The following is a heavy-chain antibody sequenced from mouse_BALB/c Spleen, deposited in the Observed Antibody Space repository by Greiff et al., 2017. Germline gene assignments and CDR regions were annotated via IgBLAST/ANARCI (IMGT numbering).Heavy chain of an antibody. CDR1: GFSLTSYG. Sequence: VQLKESGPGLVAPSQSLSITCTVSGFSLTSYGVHWVRQPPGKGLEWLGVIWAGGSTNYNSALMSRLSISKDNSKSQVFLKMNSLQTDDTAMYYCARDSPSYYYGSSYVLFDYWGQGTTLTVSS. CDR2: IWAGGST. J-gene: IGHJ2*01. D-gene: IGHD1-1*01. CDR3: ARDSPSYYYGSSYVLFDY. V-gene: IGHV2-9*02.